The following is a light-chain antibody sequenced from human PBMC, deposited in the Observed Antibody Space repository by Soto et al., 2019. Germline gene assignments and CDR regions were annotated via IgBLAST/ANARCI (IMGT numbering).Light chain of an antibody. CDR1: NSDVGAFNC. Sequence: QSVLTQPASVSGSPGQSIAITCTGTNSDVGAFNCVSWYQQHPDKAPKLMIYEVSNRPSGVSNRFSGSKSVNTATLTISGLQTEDEADYYCSSYTTSSTRVFGTGTKVTVL. J-gene: IGLJ1*01. CDR3: SSYTTSSTRV. V-gene: IGLV2-14*03. CDR2: EVS.